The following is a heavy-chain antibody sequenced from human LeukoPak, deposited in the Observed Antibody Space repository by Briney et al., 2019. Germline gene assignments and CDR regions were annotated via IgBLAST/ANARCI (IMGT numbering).Heavy chain of an antibody. CDR3: ARLARANWFDP. CDR1: GGSIIGYY. CDR2: IYYSGTT. J-gene: IGHJ5*02. V-gene: IGHV4-59*01. Sequence: SETLSLTCTVSGGSIIGYYWTWIRQPPGKGLEWIGNIYYSGTTNYNPPLKSRITMSLDTSKNQFSLRLSSVTAADTAVYYGARLARANWFDPWGQGTLVTVSS.